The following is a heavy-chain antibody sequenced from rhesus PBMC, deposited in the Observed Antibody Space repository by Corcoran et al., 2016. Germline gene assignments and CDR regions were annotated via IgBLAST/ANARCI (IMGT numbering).Heavy chain of an antibody. CDR3: SRDMSGVVDC. D-gene: IGHD2-39*01. CDR1: GGYMSSTY. CDR2: ISGSGGIT. V-gene: IGHV4-173*01. J-gene: IGHJ4*01. Sequence: QVQLQESGPGVVKPSETLSLTCAVSGGYMSSTYWSWLRPPPGKGMEWSGSISGSGGITDYNPALKSRVTISTDTSKNQFSLKLSSVTAADTAVYYCSRDMSGVVDCWGQGVLVTVSS.